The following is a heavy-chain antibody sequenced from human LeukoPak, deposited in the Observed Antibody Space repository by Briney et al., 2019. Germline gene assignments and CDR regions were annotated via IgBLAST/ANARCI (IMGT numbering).Heavy chain of an antibody. CDR2: INPNSGGT. CDR1: GYTFTGYY. V-gene: IGHV1-2*02. J-gene: IGHJ5*02. D-gene: IGHD2-15*01. Sequence: ASVKVSCKASGYTFTGYYMHWVRQAPGQGLEWMGWINPNSGGTNYAQKFQGRVTMTRDTSISTAYMELSRLRPDDTAVYYCARFARYCSGGSCYRNWFDPWGQGTLVTVSS. CDR3: ARFARYCSGGSCYRNWFDP.